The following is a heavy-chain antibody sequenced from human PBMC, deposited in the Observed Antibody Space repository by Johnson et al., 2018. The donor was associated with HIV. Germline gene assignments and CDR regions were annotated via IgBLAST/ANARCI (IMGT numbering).Heavy chain of an antibody. V-gene: IGHV3-7*01. CDR2: KNQDGRDT. CDR3: ARTKLELREDAFDI. D-gene: IGHD1-7*01. Sequence: VQLVESGGGLVQPGGSLRLSCAASGFTFSSYWMSWVRQAPGQGLEWVANKNQDGRDTYYVGPLRGQFTISSPNAKSSMSLQTNSLRAEDTAVYYCARTKLELREDAFDIWGQGTLVTVSS. J-gene: IGHJ3*02. CDR1: GFTFSSYW.